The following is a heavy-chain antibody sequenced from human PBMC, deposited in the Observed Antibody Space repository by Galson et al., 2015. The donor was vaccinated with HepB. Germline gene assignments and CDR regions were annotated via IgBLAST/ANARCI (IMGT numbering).Heavy chain of an antibody. CDR3: ARDAWIQPPRGFDP. V-gene: IGHV7-4-1*02. J-gene: IGHJ5*02. CDR1: GYTFTSYA. CDR2: INTNTGNP. Sequence: SVKVSCKASGYTFTSYAMNWVRQAPGQGLEWMGWINTNTGNPTYAQGFTGRFVFSLDTSVSTAYLQISSLKAEDTAVYYCARDAWIQPPRGFDPWGQGTLVTVSS. D-gene: IGHD5-18*01.